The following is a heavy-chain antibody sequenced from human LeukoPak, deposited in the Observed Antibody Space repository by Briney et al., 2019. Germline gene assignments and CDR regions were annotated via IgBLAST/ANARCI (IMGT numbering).Heavy chain of an antibody. D-gene: IGHD2-15*01. CDR1: GYTFTSYG. Sequence: GASVKVSCKASGYTFTSYGISWVRQAPGQGLEWMGWISAYNGNTNYAQKLQGRVTMTTDTSTSTAYMELRSLRSDDTAVYYCARDGAGYCSGGSCYHWFDPWGQGTLVTVSS. CDR2: ISAYNGNT. J-gene: IGHJ5*02. V-gene: IGHV1-18*01. CDR3: ARDGAGYCSGGSCYHWFDP.